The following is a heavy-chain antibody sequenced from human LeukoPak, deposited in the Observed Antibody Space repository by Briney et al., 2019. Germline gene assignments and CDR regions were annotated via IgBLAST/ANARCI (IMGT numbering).Heavy chain of an antibody. J-gene: IGHJ3*02. CDR1: GFTFSTYW. CDR2: INKNGGDQ. CDR3: ARDWPSEWQHLPDYDAVDI. D-gene: IGHD6-13*01. V-gene: IGHV3-7*05. Sequence: GGSLRLSCAASGFTFSTYWMTWVRQAPGKGLEWVANINKNGGDQYYGDSVKGRFTISRDNSKNTLYLQMNSLRAEDTAVYYCARDWPSEWQHLPDYDAVDIWGQGTMVTVSS.